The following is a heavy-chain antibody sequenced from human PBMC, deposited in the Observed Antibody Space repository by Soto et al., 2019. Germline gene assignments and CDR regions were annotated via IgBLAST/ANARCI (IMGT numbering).Heavy chain of an antibody. CDR2: IFYSGTA. Sequence: SETLSLTCTVSGASIDSSAYYWAWIRQPPGKGLEWIGSIFYSGTAYYNPSLAGRVSMSVDTSKNQFSLKLNSVSAADTAVYYCARGPYCTNGVCYIPYYFDYWGQGTLVTVSS. D-gene: IGHD2-8*01. CDR3: ARGPYCTNGVCYIPYYFDY. J-gene: IGHJ4*02. V-gene: IGHV4-39*01. CDR1: GASIDSSAYY.